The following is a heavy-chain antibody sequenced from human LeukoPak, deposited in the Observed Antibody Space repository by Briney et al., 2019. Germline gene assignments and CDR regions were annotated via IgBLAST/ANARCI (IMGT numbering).Heavy chain of an antibody. CDR1: GGTFSNYA. CDR3: ARDALVGSWSRFNY. V-gene: IGHV1-69*13. J-gene: IGHJ4*02. CDR2: IIPIFGTA. D-gene: IGHD1-26*01. Sequence: GASVKVSCKASGGTFSNYAISWVRQAPGQGLEWMGGIIPIFGTANYAQKFQGRVTITADESTSTAHMELSSLRSEDTAVYYCARDALVGSWSRFNYWGQGTLVTVAS.